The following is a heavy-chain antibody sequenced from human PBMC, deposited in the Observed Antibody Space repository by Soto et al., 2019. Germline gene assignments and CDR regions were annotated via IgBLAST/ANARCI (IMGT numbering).Heavy chain of an antibody. J-gene: IGHJ4*02. D-gene: IGHD5-18*01. CDR2: IYYSGST. Sequence: PSETLSLTCAVSSGSVSSSSFYWGWIRQPPGKGLEWIGSIYYSGSTYYNPSLKSRVTISVDTSKNQFSLKLDSVTAADTAVYYCARHVAYSYGYLDYWGQGTLVTVSS. V-gene: IGHV4-39*01. CDR3: ARHVAYSYGYLDY. CDR1: SGSVSSSSFY.